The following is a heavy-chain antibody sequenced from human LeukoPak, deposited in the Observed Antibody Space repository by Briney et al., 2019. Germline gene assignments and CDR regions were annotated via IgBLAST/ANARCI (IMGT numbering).Heavy chain of an antibody. CDR1: GFTVSSNY. CDR2: ITSSSSFI. D-gene: IGHD3-22*01. J-gene: IGHJ6*02. V-gene: IGHV3-21*01. Sequence: GGSLRLSCAASGFTVSSNYMNWVRQAPGKGLEWVSSITSSSSFISYADSVKGRFTISRDNAENSLYLQMNNLRAEDTAVYYCARDRRDYYDSSAYSLSGMDVWGQGTTVTVSS. CDR3: ARDRRDYYDSSAYSLSGMDV.